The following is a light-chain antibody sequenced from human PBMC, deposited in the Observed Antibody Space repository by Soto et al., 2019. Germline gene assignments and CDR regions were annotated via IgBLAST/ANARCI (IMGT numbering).Light chain of an antibody. CDR3: QQCGSSPPT. J-gene: IGKJ1*01. Sequence: EIVMTQSPATLSVSPGERATLFCRASQTVSNNLAWYQQKPGQAPRLLIYGASNRATGIPDRFSGRGSGTYFTLTISRLEPEDFAVYYCQQCGSSPPTFGQGTKV. V-gene: IGKV3-20*01. CDR1: QTVSNN. CDR2: GAS.